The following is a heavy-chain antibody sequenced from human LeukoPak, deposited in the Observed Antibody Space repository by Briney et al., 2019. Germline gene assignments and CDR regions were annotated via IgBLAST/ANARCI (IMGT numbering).Heavy chain of an antibody. V-gene: IGHV3-13*01. CDR1: GFTFSNYD. J-gene: IGHJ6*03. CDR3: ARGKNRYALGNCSGTSCENYYFMDV. Sequence: GGSLRLSCAASGFTFSNYDMHWVRQATGEGLEWVSGIGTTADAYYPGSVKDRLTISSENATNTLYLQMNSLRAGDTAVYYCARGKNRYALGNCSGTSCENYYFMDVWGKGTTVIVSS. D-gene: IGHD2-2*01. CDR2: IGTTADA.